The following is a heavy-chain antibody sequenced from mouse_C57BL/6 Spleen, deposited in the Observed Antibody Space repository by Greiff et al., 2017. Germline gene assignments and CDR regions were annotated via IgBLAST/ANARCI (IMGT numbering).Heavy chain of an antibody. CDR1: GFNISSYG. J-gene: IGHJ2*01. CDR3: ARMAGTFGYFDY. V-gene: IGHV5-6*01. D-gene: IGHD3-3*01. CDR2: ISSGGSYT. Sequence: EVQLVESGGDLVKPGGSLKLSCAASGFNISSYGMSWVRQTPDKRLEWVATISSGGSYTYYPDSVQWRFTISMDIANNTLYLQMSRLTSEDTAIYYVARMAGTFGYFDYWGQGTTLTVSS.